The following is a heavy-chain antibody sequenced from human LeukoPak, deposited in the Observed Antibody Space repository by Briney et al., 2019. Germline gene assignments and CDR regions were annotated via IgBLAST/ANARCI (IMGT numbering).Heavy chain of an antibody. V-gene: IGHV3-23*01. CDR1: GFTFSSYA. J-gene: IGHJ4*02. Sequence: GGSLRLSCAASGFTFSSYAMSWVRQAPGKGLEWVSAISGSGGSTYYADSVKGRFTTSRDNSKNTLYLQMNSLRAEDTAVYYCAKMSIVGAILYYFDYWGQGTLVTVSS. CDR2: ISGSGGST. D-gene: IGHD1-26*01. CDR3: AKMSIVGAILYYFDY.